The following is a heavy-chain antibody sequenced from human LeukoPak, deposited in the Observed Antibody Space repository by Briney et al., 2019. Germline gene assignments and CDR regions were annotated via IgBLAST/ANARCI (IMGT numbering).Heavy chain of an antibody. CDR3: ARSERIIMILGGAFDI. CDR1: GDSISSYY. J-gene: IGHJ3*02. CDR2: IYYSGST. Sequence: PSETLSLTCTVSGDSISSYYWSWIRQPPGKGLEWIAYIYYSGSTNYNPSLKSRVTILVDTSKKQFSLKLSSVTAADTAVYYCARSERIIMILGGAFDIWGQGTVVTVSS. V-gene: IGHV4-59*08. D-gene: IGHD3-22*01.